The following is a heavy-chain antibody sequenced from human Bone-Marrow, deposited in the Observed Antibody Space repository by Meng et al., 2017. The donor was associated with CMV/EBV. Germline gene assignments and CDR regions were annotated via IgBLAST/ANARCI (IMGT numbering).Heavy chain of an antibody. J-gene: IGHJ6*02. CDR2: ISSSSSYI. Sequence: GGSLRLSCAASGFTFSSYSMNWVRQAPRKGLEWVSSISSSSSYIYYADSVKGRFTISRDNAKNSLYLQMNSLRAEDTAVYYCARVESYYGMDVWGQGTTVTISS. CDR1: GFTFSSYS. CDR3: ARVESYYGMDV. V-gene: IGHV3-21*01. D-gene: IGHD5-24*01.